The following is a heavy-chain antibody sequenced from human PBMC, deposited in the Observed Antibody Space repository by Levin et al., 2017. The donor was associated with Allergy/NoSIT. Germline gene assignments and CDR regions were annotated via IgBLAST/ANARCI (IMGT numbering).Heavy chain of an antibody. CDR3: ARSYDILTGYYNAGRGDYFDY. J-gene: IGHJ4*02. CDR1: GGSFSGYY. V-gene: IGHV4-34*01. D-gene: IGHD3-9*01. CDR2: INHSGST. Sequence: PSETLSLTCAVYGGSFSGYYWSWIRQPPGKGLEWIGEINHSGSTNYNPSLKSRVTISVDTSKNQFSLKLISVTAADTAVYYCARSYDILTGYYNAGRGDYFDYWGQGTLVTVSS.